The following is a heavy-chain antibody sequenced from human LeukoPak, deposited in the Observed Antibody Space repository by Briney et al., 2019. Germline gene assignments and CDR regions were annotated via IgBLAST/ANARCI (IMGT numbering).Heavy chain of an antibody. CDR2: IIPIFGIE. CDR3: ASSSGSRDGYNWGFFDY. D-gene: IGHD5-24*01. V-gene: IGHV1-69*04. J-gene: IGHJ4*02. Sequence: ASVKVSCKASGGTFSSYAISWVRQAPGQGLEWMGRIIPIFGIENYAHKFQGRVTITADKSTRTAYMELSSLRSEDTAVYYCASSSGSRDGYNWGFFDYWGQGTLVTVSS. CDR1: GGTFSSYA.